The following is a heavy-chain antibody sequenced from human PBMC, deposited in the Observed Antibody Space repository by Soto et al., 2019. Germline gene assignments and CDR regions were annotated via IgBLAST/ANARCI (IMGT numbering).Heavy chain of an antibody. CDR1: GFTFSNYW. CDR3: ARIDFWXXMDV. V-gene: IGHV3-74*01. Sequence: EVQLVESGGGLLQPGGSLRLSCAASGFTFSNYWMNWVRQAPGKGLVWVSRINSDGSTTNYADSVKGRFTISRDNAKNTLHLQMNSLRADDTAVYYCARIDFWXXMDVWGQGTTVTVSS. CDR2: INSDGSTT. D-gene: IGHD3-3*01. J-gene: IGHJ6*02.